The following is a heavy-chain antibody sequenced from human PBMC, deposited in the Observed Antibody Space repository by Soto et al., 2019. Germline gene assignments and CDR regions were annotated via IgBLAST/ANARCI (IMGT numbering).Heavy chain of an antibody. CDR3: ARDLSSGWYRGSGY. V-gene: IGHV3-11*01. CDR1: GFTFSDYY. D-gene: IGHD6-19*01. J-gene: IGHJ4*02. Sequence: PGGSLRLSCAASGFTFSDYYMSWIRQAPGKGLEWVSYISSSGNTIYYADSVKGRFTISRDNAKNSLYLQMNTLRADDTAVYYCARDLSSGWYRGSGYWGQGILVTVSS. CDR2: ISSSGNTI.